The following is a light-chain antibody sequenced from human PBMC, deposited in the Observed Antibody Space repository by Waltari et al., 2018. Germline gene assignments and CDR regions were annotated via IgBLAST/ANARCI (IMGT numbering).Light chain of an antibody. V-gene: IGLV4-69*01. Sequence: QLVLTQSPSASASLGASVKLTCPLSSGHSSNVIAWLKQQLEKGPRYGMKVNSDGSHRKGDEIPDRFSGSSSGAERYLTISNLQSEDEADYYCQTGGHGTWVFGGGTKLTVL. CDR2: VNSDGSH. J-gene: IGLJ3*02. CDR1: SGHSSNV. CDR3: QTGGHGTWV.